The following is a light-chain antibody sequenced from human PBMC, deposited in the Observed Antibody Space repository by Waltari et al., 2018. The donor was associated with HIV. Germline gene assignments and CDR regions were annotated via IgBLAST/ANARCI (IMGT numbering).Light chain of an antibody. CDR3: AAWDDSLNAYV. CDR1: DPNIGSTT. Sequence: QSVLTQPPSASGTPGQRVVISCSGSDPNIGSTTIKWFQQLPGSAPKVLVYSDDHRPSGVPDRFSGSKSGTSASLAISGVQSEDEADYYCAAWDDSLNAYVFGSGTKVTVL. J-gene: IGLJ1*01. V-gene: IGLV1-44*01. CDR2: SDD.